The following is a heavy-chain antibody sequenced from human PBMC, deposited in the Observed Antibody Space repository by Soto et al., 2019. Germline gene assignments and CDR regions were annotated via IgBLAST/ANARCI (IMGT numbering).Heavy chain of an antibody. Sequence: QVQLGESGGGVVQPGRSLRLSCAASGFPFTTYGMHWVREGPGKGLEWVAVISYDGSNTYYADSVKGRFTIFRDNSKNTLYLQMNSLRPEDTALYYCVGGQYYFDYRGQGTLVTVSS. CDR3: VGGQYYFDY. V-gene: IGHV3-30*03. J-gene: IGHJ4*02. CDR2: ISYDGSNT. CDR1: GFPFTTYG. D-gene: IGHD3-10*01.